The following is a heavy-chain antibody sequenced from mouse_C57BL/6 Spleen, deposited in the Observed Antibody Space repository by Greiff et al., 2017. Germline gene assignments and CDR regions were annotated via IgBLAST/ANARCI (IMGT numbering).Heavy chain of an antibody. CDR2: INPYNGGT. CDR1: GFTFTDSY. Sequence: VQLKQSGPVLVNPGASVKMSCKASGFTFTDSYMNWVKQSHGKSLEWIGVINPYNGGTSYNQKFKGKATLTVDKSSSRAYMELNSLTSEESAVYYCARFSRLHGSSYNWYYDVWGTGTTVTVSS. CDR3: ARFSRLHGSSYNWYYDV. J-gene: IGHJ1*03. D-gene: IGHD1-1*01. V-gene: IGHV1-19*01.